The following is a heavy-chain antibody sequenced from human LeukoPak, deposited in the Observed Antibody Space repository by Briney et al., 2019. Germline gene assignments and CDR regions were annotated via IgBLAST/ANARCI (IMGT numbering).Heavy chain of an antibody. D-gene: IGHD4-17*01. Sequence: PGGSLRLSCSASGFSFSDSYMSWFRLSPEKGLEWIAYITSSGTTTEYADSVKGRFTISRVNAKNSLYLQMNSLRPEDTAVYYCARDPDYGDSYWGQGTLVTVAS. CDR3: ARDPDYGDSY. V-gene: IGHV3-11*01. CDR2: ITSSGTTT. CDR1: GFSFSDSY. J-gene: IGHJ4*02.